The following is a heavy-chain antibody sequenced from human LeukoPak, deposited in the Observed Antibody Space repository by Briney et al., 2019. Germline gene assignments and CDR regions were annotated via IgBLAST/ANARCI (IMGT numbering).Heavy chain of an antibody. J-gene: IGHJ4*02. CDR2: ISAGGTTI. CDR3: AQDIRIVGLPHLGN. CDR1: GLTFSSYS. D-gene: IGHD1-26*01. V-gene: IGHV3-23*01. Sequence: PGGSLRLSCTASGLTFSSYSMNWVRQAPGKGLEWVSVISAGGTTIHYADSVKGRFTITRDNSKNTLFLQIISLRAEDTAVYHRAQDIRIVGLPHLGNWGQGTLVTVSS.